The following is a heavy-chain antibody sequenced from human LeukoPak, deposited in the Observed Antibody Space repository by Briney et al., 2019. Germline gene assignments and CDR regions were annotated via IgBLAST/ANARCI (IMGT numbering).Heavy chain of an antibody. D-gene: IGHD1-20*01. CDR3: TTDRRNNWNRDYYYYMDV. J-gene: IGHJ6*03. V-gene: IGHV3-53*01. Sequence: GGSLRLSCAASGFTVSSNYMSWVRQAPGKGLEWVSEIYSDGSTYYAASVKGRFSISRDNSKNTVYLQMNSLKTEDTAVYYCTTDRRNNWNRDYYYYMDVWGKGTTVTVSS. CDR1: GFTVSSNY. CDR2: IYSDGST.